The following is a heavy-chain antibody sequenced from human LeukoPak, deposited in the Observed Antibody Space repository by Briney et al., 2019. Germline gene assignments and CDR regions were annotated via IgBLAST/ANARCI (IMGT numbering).Heavy chain of an antibody. V-gene: IGHV3-21*01. D-gene: IGHD2-2*01. J-gene: IGHJ1*01. CDR2: LSSSSSYI. CDR3: ARAVVPAATSNFQH. Sequence: GGALRLSCAAPGFTFSSYSMKRVRPAPGKGVEVVSSLSSSSSYIYYADSVKSRFTISRDNAKNSLYLQMNSLRAEDTAVCYCARAVVPAATSNFQHWGQGTLVTVSS. CDR1: GFTFSSYS.